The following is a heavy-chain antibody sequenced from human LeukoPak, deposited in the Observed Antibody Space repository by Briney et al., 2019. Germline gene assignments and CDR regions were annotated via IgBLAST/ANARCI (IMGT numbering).Heavy chain of an antibody. J-gene: IGHJ5*02. CDR3: TRHPAQWELLHNWFDP. CDR2: IRSKANSYAT. D-gene: IGHD1-26*01. CDR1: GFTFSGSA. Sequence: GGSLRLSCAASGFTFSGSAMHWVRQASGKGLEWVGRIRSKANSYATAYAASVKGRFTISRDDSKNTAYLQMNSLKTEDTAVYYCTRHPAQWELLHNWFDPWGQGTLVTVSS. V-gene: IGHV3-73*01.